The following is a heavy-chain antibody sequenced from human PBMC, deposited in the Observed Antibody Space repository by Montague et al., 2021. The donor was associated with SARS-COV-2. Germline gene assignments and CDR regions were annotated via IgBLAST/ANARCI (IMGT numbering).Heavy chain of an antibody. CDR3: AKNFPGQFYFDD. Sequence: PLRLSCAASGFTFSTYAMNWVRQAPGKGLEWVSGISSGGNKHHADSVKGRFTISRDDSRNTLYLQMHSLRAEDTAMYYCAKNFPGQFYFDDWGQGTLVAVSA. CDR1: GFTFSTYA. D-gene: IGHD2/OR15-2a*01. CDR2: ISSGGNK. V-gene: IGHV3-23*01. J-gene: IGHJ4*02.